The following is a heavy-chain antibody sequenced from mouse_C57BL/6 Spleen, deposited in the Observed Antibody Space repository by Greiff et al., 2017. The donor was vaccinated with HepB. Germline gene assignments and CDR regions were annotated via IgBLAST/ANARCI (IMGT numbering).Heavy chain of an antibody. J-gene: IGHJ4*01. Sequence: QVQLQQSGAELVRPGTSVKVSCKASGYAFTNYLIEWVKQRPGQGLEWIGVINPGSGGTNYNEKFKGKATLTADKSSSTAYMQLSSLTSEDSAVYFCARGGDYDGMDYWGQGPSVTVSS. CDR1: GYAFTNYL. D-gene: IGHD2-4*01. CDR3: ARGGDYDGMDY. V-gene: IGHV1-54*01. CDR2: INPGSGGT.